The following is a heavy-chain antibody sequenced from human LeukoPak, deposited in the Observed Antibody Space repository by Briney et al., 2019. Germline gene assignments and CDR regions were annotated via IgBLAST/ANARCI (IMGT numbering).Heavy chain of an antibody. D-gene: IGHD6-13*01. J-gene: IGHJ6*02. CDR2: INHSGST. Sequence: PSETLSLTCTVSGGSISSSSYYWGWIRQPPGKGLEWIGEINHSGSTNYNPSLKSRVTISVDTSKNQFSLKLSSVTAADTAVYYCARSRAYSSSWYPYYYGMDVWGQGTTVTVSS. V-gene: IGHV4-39*07. CDR3: ARSRAYSSSWYPYYYGMDV. CDR1: GGSISSSSYY.